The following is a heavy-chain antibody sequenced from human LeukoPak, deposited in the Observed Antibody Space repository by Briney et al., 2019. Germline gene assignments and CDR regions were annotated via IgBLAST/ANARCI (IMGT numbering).Heavy chain of an antibody. CDR3: AHVAFGGVIVSYFDY. J-gene: IGHJ4*02. D-gene: IGHD3-16*02. Sequence: SGPTLVNPTQALTLTCTFSGFSLSTSGVGVGWIRQPPGKALEWLALIYWDDDKRYRPSLKNRLTITKDTSKNQVVLTMTNMDPVDTATYYCAHVAFGGVIVSYFDYWGQGTLVTVSS. V-gene: IGHV2-5*02. CDR1: GFSLSTSGVG. CDR2: IYWDDDK.